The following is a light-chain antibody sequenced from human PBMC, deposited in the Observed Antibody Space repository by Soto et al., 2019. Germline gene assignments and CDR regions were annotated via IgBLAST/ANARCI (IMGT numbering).Light chain of an antibody. J-gene: IGKJ2*01. Sequence: ETVVTQSPATLSVSPGERATLSWRASQSVTTNLAWYQQKPGQAPRLLIYGASTRATGVPARFSGSGSGTEFTLTISSLQSEDFAVYYCQQYNDWPPYTFGQGTKVDIK. V-gene: IGKV3-15*01. CDR3: QQYNDWPPYT. CDR1: QSVTTN. CDR2: GAS.